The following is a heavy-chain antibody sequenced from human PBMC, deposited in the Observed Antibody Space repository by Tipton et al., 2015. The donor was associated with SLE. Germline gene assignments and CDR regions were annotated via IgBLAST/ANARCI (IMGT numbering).Heavy chain of an antibody. CDR3: SRDFVA. J-gene: IGHJ4*02. CDR1: DDSLRTGDDY. V-gene: IGHV4-31*03. Sequence: TLSLTCSVSDDSLRTGDDYWNWIRHHPGKGLEWIGYISDTGNTYYNPSLKSRVTILLDTSREHFALKVTSVTAADTGMYYCSRDFVAWGQGILVTVSS. CDR2: ISDTGNT. D-gene: IGHD2-15*01.